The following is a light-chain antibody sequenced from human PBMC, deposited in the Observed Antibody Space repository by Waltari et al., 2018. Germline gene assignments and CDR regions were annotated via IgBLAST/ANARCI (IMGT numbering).Light chain of an antibody. Sequence: QSALTQPPSASGSPGPAVTISCTGTCSDMGGYDYVPWYQQHPGRAPKVIIHEVNARPSGVPDRFSGSKSGNTASLTVSGLQAEDEADYYCSSYAGSNNLVFGGGTKLTVL. CDR1: CSDMGGYDY. CDR3: SSYAGSNNLV. CDR2: EVN. V-gene: IGLV2-8*01. J-gene: IGLJ2*01.